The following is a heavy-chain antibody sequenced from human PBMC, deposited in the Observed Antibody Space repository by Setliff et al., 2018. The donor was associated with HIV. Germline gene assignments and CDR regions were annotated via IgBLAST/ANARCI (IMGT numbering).Heavy chain of an antibody. J-gene: IGHJ4*02. Sequence: SETLSLTCAVSGDSIGTYSWHWLRQPPGKGLEWIGYIYGGGSTGYNPSLTSRVTMSVDTPNNRFALKLTSVTAADTAVYYCAKDPRAAVATICDYWGQGTLVTVSS. CDR3: AKDPRAAVATICDY. V-gene: IGHV4-4*09. CDR1: GDSIGTYS. CDR2: IYGGGST. D-gene: IGHD5-12*01.